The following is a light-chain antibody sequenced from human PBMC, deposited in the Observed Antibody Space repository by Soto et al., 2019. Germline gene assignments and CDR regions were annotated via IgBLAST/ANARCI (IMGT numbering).Light chain of an antibody. CDR2: DVR. J-gene: IGLJ1*01. Sequence: QSVLTQPASVSGSPGQSITISCTGTSSDVGAYNYVSWYQQHPGKAPKLMIYDVRKRPSGISNRFSGSKSGNTASLTISGLQAEDESDYFCSSYTSSSTPYYVFGTGTKVPVL. V-gene: IGLV2-14*01. CDR1: SSDVGAYNY. CDR3: SSYTSSSTPYYV.